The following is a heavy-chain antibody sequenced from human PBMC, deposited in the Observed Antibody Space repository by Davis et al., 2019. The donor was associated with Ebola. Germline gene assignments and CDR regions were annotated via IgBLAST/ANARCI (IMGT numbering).Heavy chain of an antibody. CDR1: GFTFSSYG. CDR2: ISYDGSNK. J-gene: IGHJ4*02. D-gene: IGHD3-10*01. V-gene: IGHV3-30*18. Sequence: GGSLRLSCAASGFTFSSYGMHWVRQAPSKGLEWVAVISYDGSNKYYADSVKGRFTISRDNSKNTLYLQMNSLRAEDTAVYYCAKDGLLWFGELLTRFDYWGQGTLVTVSS. CDR3: AKDGLLWFGELLTRFDY.